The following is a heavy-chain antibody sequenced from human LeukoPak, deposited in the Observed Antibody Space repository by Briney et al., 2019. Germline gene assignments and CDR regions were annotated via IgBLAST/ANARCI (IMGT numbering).Heavy chain of an antibody. D-gene: IGHD3-3*01. V-gene: IGHV4-30-4*08. Sequence: SQTLSLTCTVSGGSISSGDYYWSWIRQPPGKGLEWIGYIYYSGSTYYNPSLKSRVTISEDTSKNQFSLKLSSVTAADTAVYYCAPTGAGITILGVVGFWGQGTLVTVSS. CDR2: IYYSGST. J-gene: IGHJ4*02. CDR1: GGSISSGDYY. CDR3: APTGAGITILGVVGF.